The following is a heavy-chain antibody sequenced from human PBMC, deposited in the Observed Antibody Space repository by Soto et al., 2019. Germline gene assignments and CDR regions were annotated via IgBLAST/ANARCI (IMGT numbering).Heavy chain of an antibody. CDR2: IIPIFGTA. V-gene: IGHV1-69*01. CDR3: ARGGGEKGRPKQYYYYYGMDV. D-gene: IGHD3-16*01. Sequence: QVQLVQSGAEVKKPGSSVKVSCKASGGTFSSYAISWVRQAPGQGLEWMGGIIPIFGTANYAQKFQGRVTITADEPTITSDMELSSLRSENTAVYYGARGGGEKGRPKQYYYYYGMDVWGQGTTVTVSS. CDR1: GGTFSSYA. J-gene: IGHJ6*02.